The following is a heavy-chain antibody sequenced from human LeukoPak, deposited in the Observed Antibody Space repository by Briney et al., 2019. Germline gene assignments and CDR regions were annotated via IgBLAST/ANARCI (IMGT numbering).Heavy chain of an antibody. Sequence: PSETLSLTCTVSGDSISSSNYYWGWIRQPPGKGLEWLGTGYYSGSTYYNPSLKSRVTISVDTSKNQFSLKLSSVTAADTAVYYCARGGSNWGSNWFDPWGQGTLVTVSS. V-gene: IGHV4-39*07. D-gene: IGHD7-27*01. CDR3: ARGGSNWGSNWFDP. J-gene: IGHJ5*02. CDR2: GYYSGST. CDR1: GDSISSSNYY.